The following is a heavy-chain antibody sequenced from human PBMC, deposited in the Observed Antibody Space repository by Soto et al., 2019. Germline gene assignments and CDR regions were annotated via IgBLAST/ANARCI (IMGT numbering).Heavy chain of an antibody. CDR1: GGTFSSYA. D-gene: IGHD6-6*01. CDR3: ARDPSSSSVSDAFDI. J-gene: IGHJ3*02. Sequence: SVKVSCKASGGTFSSYAISWVRQAPGQGLEWMGGIIPIFGTANYAQKFQGRVTITADESTSTAYMELSSLRSEDTAVYYCARDPSSSSVSDAFDIWGQVKMVTASS. CDR2: IIPIFGTA. V-gene: IGHV1-69*13.